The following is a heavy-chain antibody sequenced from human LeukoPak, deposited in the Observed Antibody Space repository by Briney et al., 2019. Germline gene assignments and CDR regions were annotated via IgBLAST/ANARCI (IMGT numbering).Heavy chain of an antibody. D-gene: IGHD3-9*01. CDR3: ARQLRYFDWTNFDY. V-gene: IGHV3-11*01. Sequence: GGSLRLSCAASGFTFSDYYMSWIRQAPGKGLEWVSYISSSGSTIYYADSVKGRFTISRDNAKNSLYLQMNSLRAEDTAVYYCARQLRYFDWTNFDYWGQGTLVTVSS. J-gene: IGHJ4*02. CDR2: ISSSGSTI. CDR1: GFTFSDYY.